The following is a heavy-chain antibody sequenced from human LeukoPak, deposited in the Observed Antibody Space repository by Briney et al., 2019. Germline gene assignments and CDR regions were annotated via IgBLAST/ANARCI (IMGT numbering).Heavy chain of an antibody. CDR1: GGSISSYY. D-gene: IGHD3-9*01. V-gene: IGHV4-59*01. J-gene: IGHJ4*02. CDR3: ARAGLRYPPYYFDY. CDR2: IYYSGST. Sequence: SETLSLTCIVSGGSISSYYWSWIRQPPGKGLEWIGYIYYSGSTNYNPSLKSRVTISVDTSKNQFSLKLSSVTAADTAVYYCARAGLRYPPYYFDYWGQGTLVTVSS.